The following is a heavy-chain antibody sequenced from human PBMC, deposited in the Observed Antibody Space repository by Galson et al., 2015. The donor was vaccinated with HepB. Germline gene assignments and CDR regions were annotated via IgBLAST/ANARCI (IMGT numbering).Heavy chain of an antibody. V-gene: IGHV3-53*01. D-gene: IGHD2-2*01. CDR2: IYSGGST. J-gene: IGHJ6*02. CDR1: GFTVSSNY. CDR3: ASSTGNYYYGMDV. Sequence: SLRLSCAASGFTVSSNYMSWVRQAPGKGLEWVSVIYSGGSTYYADSVKGRFTISRDNSKNTLYLQMNSLRAEDTAVYYCASSTGNYYYGMDVWGQGTTVTVSS.